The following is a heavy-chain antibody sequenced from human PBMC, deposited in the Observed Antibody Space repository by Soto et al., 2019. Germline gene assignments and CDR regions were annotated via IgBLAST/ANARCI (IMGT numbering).Heavy chain of an antibody. V-gene: IGHV2-5*02. CDR2: IYWDDDK. CDR3: ARLTRGVYDLDRLWEKFDY. D-gene: IGHD5-12*01. CDR1: GFSLSTNGMG. J-gene: IGHJ4*02. Sequence: QITVKESGLTLVKPTQTLTLTCTFSGFSLSTNGMGVGWIRQSPGKALEWLALIYWDDDKRYSPSLRSRLTTTQDTSKNRVDLTMTNMDPVDTATYYFARLTRGVYDLDRLWEKFDYWGQGTLVTVSS.